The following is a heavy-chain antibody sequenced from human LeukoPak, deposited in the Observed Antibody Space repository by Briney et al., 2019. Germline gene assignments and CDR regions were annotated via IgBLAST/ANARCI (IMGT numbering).Heavy chain of an antibody. CDR3: ARHLYSSSWYNAGFSYDY. J-gene: IGHJ4*02. V-gene: IGHV5-51*01. Sequence: GESLKISCKGSGYIFTSYWIGWVRQMPGKGLEWMGIIYPGDSDTRYSPSFQGQVTISADKSISTAYLQWSSLKASDTAMYYCARHLYSSSWYNAGFSYDYWGQGTLVTVSS. D-gene: IGHD6-13*01. CDR2: IYPGDSDT. CDR1: GYIFTSYW.